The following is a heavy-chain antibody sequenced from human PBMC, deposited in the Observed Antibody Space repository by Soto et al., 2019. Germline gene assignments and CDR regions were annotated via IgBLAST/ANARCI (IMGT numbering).Heavy chain of an antibody. J-gene: IGHJ6*03. CDR2: IFSNDEK. D-gene: IGHD3-3*01. CDR1: GFSLSNARMG. Sequence: ASGPTLVNPTETLTLTCTVSGFSLSNARMGVSWIRQPPGKALEWLAHIFSNDEKSYSTSLKSRLTISKDTSKSQVVLTMANMDPVDTATYYCARILSHSSIFGVVIQLPGLYMDVWGKGTTVTVSS. V-gene: IGHV2-26*01. CDR3: ARILSHSSIFGVVIQLPGLYMDV.